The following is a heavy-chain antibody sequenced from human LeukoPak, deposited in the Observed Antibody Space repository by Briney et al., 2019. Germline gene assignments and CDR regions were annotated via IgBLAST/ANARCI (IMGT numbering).Heavy chain of an antibody. V-gene: IGHV3-53*01. D-gene: IGHD6-13*01. Sequence: GGSLRLSCAASGFTFSTYWMHWVRQAPGKGLEWVSVIYSGGSTYYADSVKGRFTISRDNSKNTLYLQMNSLRAEDTAVYYCARGSLAAAGPYYFDYWGQGTLVTVSS. CDR3: ARGSLAAAGPYYFDY. CDR2: IYSGGST. CDR1: GFTFSTYW. J-gene: IGHJ4*02.